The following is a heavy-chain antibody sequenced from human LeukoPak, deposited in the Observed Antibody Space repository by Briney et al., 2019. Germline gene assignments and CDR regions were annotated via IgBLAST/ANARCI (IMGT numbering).Heavy chain of an antibody. CDR1: GGSISSSSYY. Sequence: SQTLSLTCTVSGGSISSSSYYWGWIRQPPGKGLEWIGSIYYSGSTYYNPSLKSRVTISVDTSKNQFSLKLSSVTAADTAVYYCASETFLLAREQIMIDAFDIWGQGTMVTVSS. CDR3: ASETFLLAREQIMIDAFDI. CDR2: IYYSGST. V-gene: IGHV4-39*01. J-gene: IGHJ3*02. D-gene: IGHD3-16*01.